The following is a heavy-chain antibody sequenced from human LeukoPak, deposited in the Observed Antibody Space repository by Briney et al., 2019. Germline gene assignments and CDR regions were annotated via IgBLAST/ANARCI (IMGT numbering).Heavy chain of an antibody. Sequence: PEASVKVSCKASGYTFTSYGFSWVRQAPGQGLEWMGWISAYNGDTKYAEKLQGGVTMTTDTSTSTVYMELRNLRSDDTAVYYCAREDWYLDLWGRGTLLTVSS. J-gene: IGHJ2*01. V-gene: IGHV1-18*01. CDR3: AREDWYLDL. CDR2: ISAYNGDT. CDR1: GYTFTSYG.